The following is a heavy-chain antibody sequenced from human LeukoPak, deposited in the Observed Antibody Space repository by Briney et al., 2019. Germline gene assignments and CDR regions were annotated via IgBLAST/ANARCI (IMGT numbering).Heavy chain of an antibody. CDR3: ARDNSVGDCAWWFDP. D-gene: IGHD1-26*01. V-gene: IGHV1-18*01. CDR1: GGTFSSYA. CDR2: INAYNGNT. Sequence: ASVKVSCKASGGTFSSYAISWVRQAPGQGLEWMGWINAYNGNTNYAQKLQGRVTMTRDLSTSTNYMELSSLRSDDTAVYFCARDNSVGDCAWWFDPWGQGTLVTVSS. J-gene: IGHJ5*02.